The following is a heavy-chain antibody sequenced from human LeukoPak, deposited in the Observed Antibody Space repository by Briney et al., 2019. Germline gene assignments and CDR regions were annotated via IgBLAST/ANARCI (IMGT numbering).Heavy chain of an antibody. CDR1: GYTFTSYY. Sequence: ASVKVSCRASGYTFTSYYMYWVRQAPGQVLEWMGWISAYNGNTNYAQKLQGRVTMTTDTSTTTAYMELRSLISADTAVYYCARTGWLQSDPFDSWGQGTLVTVSS. D-gene: IGHD5-24*01. CDR3: ARTGWLQSDPFDS. V-gene: IGHV1-18*04. J-gene: IGHJ4*02. CDR2: ISAYNGNT.